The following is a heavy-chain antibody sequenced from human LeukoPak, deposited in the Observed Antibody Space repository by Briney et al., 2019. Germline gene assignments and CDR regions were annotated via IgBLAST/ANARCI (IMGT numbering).Heavy chain of an antibody. J-gene: IGHJ6*03. CDR1: GGTFSSYA. Sequence: SVKVSCKASGGTFSSYAISWVRQAPGQGLEWMGGIIPMLGTTKYAQNFQGRVTITTDDSSSTVYMELSSLRFEDTASYFCARDGLLTRTGMDVWGKGTTVTVSS. CDR3: ARDGLLTRTGMDV. CDR2: IIPMLGTT. V-gene: IGHV1-69*05. D-gene: IGHD3/OR15-3a*01.